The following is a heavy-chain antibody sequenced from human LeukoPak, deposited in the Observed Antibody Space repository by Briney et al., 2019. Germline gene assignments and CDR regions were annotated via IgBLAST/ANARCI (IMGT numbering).Heavy chain of an antibody. CDR1: GFTFSSHS. V-gene: IGHV3-48*01. J-gene: IGHJ4*02. CDR2: ISSSSSAR. D-gene: IGHD3-22*01. Sequence: GGSLRLSCAASGFTFSSHSMNWVRQAPGKGLEWVSYISSSSSARYYADSVKGRFTISRDDARNSLYLQMNSLRAEDTAVYYCAKVKYYYDSSGHYSRYFDYWGQGTLVTVSS. CDR3: AKVKYYYDSSGHYSRYFDY.